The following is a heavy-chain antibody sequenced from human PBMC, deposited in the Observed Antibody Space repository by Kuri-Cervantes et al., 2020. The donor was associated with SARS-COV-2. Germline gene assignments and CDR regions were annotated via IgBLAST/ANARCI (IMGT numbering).Heavy chain of an antibody. V-gene: IGHV4-59*11. D-gene: IGHD5-18*01. CDR1: GGSISSHY. CDR2: IYYSGST. CDR3: ARLGGYRSGYNWFDP. J-gene: IGHJ5*02. Sequence: GSLRLSCTVSGGSISSHYWSWIRQPPGKGLEWIGYIYYSGSTNYNPSLKSRVTISVDTSKNQFSLKLISVTAADTAVYYCARLGGYRSGYNWFDPWGQGTLVTVSS.